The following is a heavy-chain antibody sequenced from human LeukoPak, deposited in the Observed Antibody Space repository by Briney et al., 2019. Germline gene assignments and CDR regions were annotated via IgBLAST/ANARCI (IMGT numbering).Heavy chain of an antibody. CDR3: ARVRYCSTTSCYMDFDY. CDR2: INPNSGDT. CDR1: GYTFTGYY. V-gene: IGHV1-2*02. J-gene: IGHJ4*02. Sequence: ASVKVSCKSSGYTFTGYYMHWVRQAPGQGFEWMGWINPNSGDTNYAQKFQGRVTMTRDTSISTAYMELGSLTSDDTAVYYCARVRYCSTTSCYMDFDYRGQGTLVTVSS. D-gene: IGHD2-2*02.